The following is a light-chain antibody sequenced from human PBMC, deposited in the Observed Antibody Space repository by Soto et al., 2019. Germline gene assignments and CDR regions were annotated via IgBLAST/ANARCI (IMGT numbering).Light chain of an antibody. Sequence: EIVMTQSPATLSVSPGERATLSCRASQSVSYKLAWHQQKPGQAPRLLMYGASTRATGIPARFTGSGSGTEFTLTISSLQSEDIAVYYCQQYKDWPTWTFGPGTKV. V-gene: IGKV3-15*01. CDR1: QSVSYK. CDR3: QQYKDWPTWT. CDR2: GAS. J-gene: IGKJ1*01.